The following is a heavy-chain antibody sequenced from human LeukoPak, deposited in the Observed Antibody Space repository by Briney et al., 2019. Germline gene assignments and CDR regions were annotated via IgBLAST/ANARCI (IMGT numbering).Heavy chain of an antibody. CDR2: ISGSGGST. V-gene: IGHV3-23*01. CDR3: AKGSTTVVYYFDY. D-gene: IGHD4-23*01. CDR1: GFTFTSYA. J-gene: IGHJ4*02. Sequence: GGSLRLSCAASGFTFTSYAMSWVRQAPGKGLEWVSAISGSGGSTFYADSVKGRFTISRDNSKNTLYLQMNSLRAEDTAVYYCAKGSTTVVYYFDYWGQGTLVTVSS.